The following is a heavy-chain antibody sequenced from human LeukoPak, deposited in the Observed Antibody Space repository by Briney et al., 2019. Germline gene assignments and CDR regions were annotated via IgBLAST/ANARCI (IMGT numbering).Heavy chain of an antibody. V-gene: IGHV4-34*01. D-gene: IGHD3-3*01. Sequence: SETLSLTRAVYGGSFTGYYWSWIRQPPGKGLEWIGEINHSGSTNYNPSLKSRVTISVETSKNQFSLKLSSVTAADTAVYYCARGLRFLEWLSRGYMDVWGKGTTVTVSS. CDR3: ARGLRFLEWLSRGYMDV. J-gene: IGHJ6*03. CDR1: GGSFTGYY. CDR2: INHSGST.